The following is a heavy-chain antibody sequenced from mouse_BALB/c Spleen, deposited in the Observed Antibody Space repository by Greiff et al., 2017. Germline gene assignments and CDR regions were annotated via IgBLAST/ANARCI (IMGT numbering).Heavy chain of an antibody. CDR1: GYAFSSSW. CDR3: ARERDYLYYFDY. J-gene: IGHJ2*01. CDR2: IYPGDGDT. D-gene: IGHD2-4*01. V-gene: IGHV1-82*01. Sequence: VQLQQSGPELVKPGASVKISCKASGYAFSSSWMNWVKQRPGQGLEWIGRIYPGDGDTNYNGKFKGKATLTADKSSSTAYMQLSSLTSVDSAVYFCARERDYLYYFDYWGQGTTLTVSS.